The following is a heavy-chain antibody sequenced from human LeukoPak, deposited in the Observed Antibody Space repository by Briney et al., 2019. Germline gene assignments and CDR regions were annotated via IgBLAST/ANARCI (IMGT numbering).Heavy chain of an antibody. Sequence: PGGSLRLSCAASGFAFNSQTMSWVRQAPGKGLEWVASIKEDEIEIHYVDSVKGRFTISRDNAKNSLYLQMNSLRAEDTAVYYCARDGSKSSGWYDYPYYFDYWGQGTLVTVSS. J-gene: IGHJ4*02. CDR3: ARDGSKSSGWYDYPYYFDY. D-gene: IGHD6-19*01. CDR1: GFAFNSQT. V-gene: IGHV3-7*01. CDR2: IKEDEIEI.